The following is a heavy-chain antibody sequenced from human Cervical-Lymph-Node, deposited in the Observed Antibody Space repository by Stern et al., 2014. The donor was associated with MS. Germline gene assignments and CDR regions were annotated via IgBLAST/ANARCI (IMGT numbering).Heavy chain of an antibody. CDR1: GFTFSSYS. D-gene: IGHD5-24*01. V-gene: IGHV3-21*01. J-gene: IGHJ4*02. CDR3: ARAAPPDGY. CDR2: IGSSSSYI. Sequence: EQLVQSGGGLVKPGGSLRLSCAASGFTFSSYSMNWVRQAPGKGLEWVCSIGSSSSYIVYADSVKGRFTIARDNAKNSLYLQMNSLRAEDTAVYYCARAAPPDGYWGQGTLVTVSS.